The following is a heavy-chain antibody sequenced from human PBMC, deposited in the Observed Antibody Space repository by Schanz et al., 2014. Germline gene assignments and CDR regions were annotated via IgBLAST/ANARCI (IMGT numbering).Heavy chain of an antibody. CDR1: GFTFSNYW. D-gene: IGHD1-26*01. V-gene: IGHV3-23*04. J-gene: IGHJ4*02. CDR2: IGTSGGT. Sequence: EVQLVESGGGLVQPGGSLRLSCVASGFTFSNYWMTWVRQAPGKGLEWVSTIGTSGGTNYAESVKGRFTISRDNSKNTLYLQMNSLRAEDTAVYYCARDHTTESYYSAGPPIDYWGQGTLLTVSS. CDR3: ARDHTTESYYSAGPPIDY.